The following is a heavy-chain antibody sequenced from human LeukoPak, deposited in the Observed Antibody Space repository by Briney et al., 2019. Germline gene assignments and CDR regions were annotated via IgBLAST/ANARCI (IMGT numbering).Heavy chain of an antibody. D-gene: IGHD3-10*01. CDR2: INYGGNS. CDR1: RDSITSDY. J-gene: IGHJ4*02. V-gene: IGHV4-59*08. Sequence: SETLSLICNVSRDSITSDYWSWIRQSPAKGLEWIVDINYGGNSDYHPSLNSRVTISVNRSKKQVSLKMRSMTAADTAVYYCARLDCISNTCYNYWAPGALVTVSS. CDR3: ARLDCISNTCYNY.